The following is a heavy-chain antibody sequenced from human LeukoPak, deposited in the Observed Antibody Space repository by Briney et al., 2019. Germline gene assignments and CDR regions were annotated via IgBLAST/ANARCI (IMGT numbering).Heavy chain of an antibody. CDR1: GYTFTGYY. Sequence: GASVKVSCKASGYTFTGYYMHWVRQAPGQGLEWMGWINPNSGGTNYAQKFQGRVTMTRDTSISTAYMELSRLRSDDTAVYYCARNLLGYCSGGSCPLPDYWGQGTLVTVSS. V-gene: IGHV1-2*02. J-gene: IGHJ4*02. CDR2: INPNSGGT. D-gene: IGHD2-15*01. CDR3: ARNLLGYCSGGSCPLPDY.